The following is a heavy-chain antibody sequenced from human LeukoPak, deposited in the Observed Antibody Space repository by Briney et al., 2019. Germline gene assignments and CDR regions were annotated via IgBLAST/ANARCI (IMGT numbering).Heavy chain of an antibody. J-gene: IGHJ3*02. CDR3: ARVKVRGVIPDDAFDI. CDR1: GFTFSNAW. V-gene: IGHV3-21*01. Sequence: GGSLRLSCAASGFTFSNAWMNWVRQAPGKGLEWVSSISSSSSYIYCADSVKGRFTISRDNAKNSLYLQMNSLRAEDTAVYYCARVKVRGVIPDDAFDIWGQGTMVTVSS. D-gene: IGHD3-10*01. CDR2: ISSSSSYI.